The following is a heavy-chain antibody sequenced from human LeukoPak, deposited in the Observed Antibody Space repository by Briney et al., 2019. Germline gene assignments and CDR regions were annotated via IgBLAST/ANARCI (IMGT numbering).Heavy chain of an antibody. CDR3: ARGNLYDSRGLLDF. Sequence: PSETLSLTCTVSSGSIGTFYWTWVRQPAGKGLEWIGHVYTTGSTAYNPSLKSRVTLSLDKSRNEFSLRLTSVTAADTAVYYCARGNLYDSRGLLDFWGQGTLVTISS. J-gene: IGHJ4*02. V-gene: IGHV4-4*07. D-gene: IGHD3-22*01. CDR1: SGSIGTFY. CDR2: VYTTGST.